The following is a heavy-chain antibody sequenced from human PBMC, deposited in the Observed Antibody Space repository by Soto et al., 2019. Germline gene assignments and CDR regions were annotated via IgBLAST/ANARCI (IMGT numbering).Heavy chain of an antibody. V-gene: IGHV2-5*01. J-gene: IGHJ4*02. CDR1: GFYLSTSGVA. CDR3: AHSTHADDWYYFDF. D-gene: IGHD3-9*01. Sequence: SGPTLVNPAQTLTLTCTFYGFYLSTSGVAVGWTRQPPGEALEWLALIFWNNDKRYSPSLKSRLTITKDTSKNQVVLTVTDMDPVDTATYYCAHSTHADDWYYFDFWGQGTLVTVSS. CDR2: IFWNNDK.